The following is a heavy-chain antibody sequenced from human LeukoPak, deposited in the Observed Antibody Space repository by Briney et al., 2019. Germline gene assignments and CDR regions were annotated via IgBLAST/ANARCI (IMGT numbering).Heavy chain of an antibody. D-gene: IGHD2-15*01. CDR1: GFTFSSYA. V-gene: IGHV3-7*01. CDR3: AIVVDQYFDY. J-gene: IGHJ4*02. Sequence: GGSLRLSCAASGFTFSSYAMHWVRQAPGKGLEWVANIKQDGSEKDYVDSVKGRFTISRDNAKNSLYLQMNSLRAEDTAVYYCAIVVDQYFDYWGQGTLVTVSS. CDR2: IKQDGSEK.